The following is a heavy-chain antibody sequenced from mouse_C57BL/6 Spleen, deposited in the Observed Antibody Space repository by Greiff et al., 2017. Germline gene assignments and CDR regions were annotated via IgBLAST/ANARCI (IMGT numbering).Heavy chain of an antibody. J-gene: IGHJ4*01. D-gene: IGHD3-2*02. CDR1: GYAFSSSW. V-gene: IGHV1-82*01. CDR2: IYPGDGDT. Sequence: QVQLKQSGPELVKPGASVKISCKASGYAFSSSWMNWVKQRPGKGLEWIGRIYPGDGDTNYNGKFKGKATLNADKSSSTAYMQRSSLTSEDSAVSFCAQGGLRLRGDYWGQGTSVTVSS. CDR3: AQGGLRLRGDY.